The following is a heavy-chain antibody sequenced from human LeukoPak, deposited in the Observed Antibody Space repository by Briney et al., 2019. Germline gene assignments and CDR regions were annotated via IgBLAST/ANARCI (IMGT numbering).Heavy chain of an antibody. CDR1: GGSISSYF. CDR2: MYTSGST. V-gene: IGHV4-4*07. CDR3: AGSGYSYGNSFDY. Sequence: SETLYLTCTVSGGSISSYFWSRIRQPAGKGLEWIGRMYTSGSTNYNPSLKSRVTMSADTSKNQFSLKMSSVTAADTAVYYCAGSGYSYGNSFDYWGQGTLVTVSS. D-gene: IGHD5-18*01. J-gene: IGHJ4*02.